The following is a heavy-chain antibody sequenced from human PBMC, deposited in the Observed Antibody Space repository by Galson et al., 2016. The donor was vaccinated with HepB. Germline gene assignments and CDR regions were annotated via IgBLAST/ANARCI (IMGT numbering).Heavy chain of an antibody. Sequence: SLRLSCAASGFTFSNYGMHWVRQAPGKGLEWVAVLSDDESNEYYADSVKGRFTISRDNSKNTLYLQMTSLRAEDTAVYYCANSGLLRFLEWLLPFDCWGQGTLVTVSS. CDR1: GFTFSNYG. CDR3: ANSGLLRFLEWLLPFDC. V-gene: IGHV3-30*18. D-gene: IGHD3-3*01. J-gene: IGHJ4*02. CDR2: LSDDESNE.